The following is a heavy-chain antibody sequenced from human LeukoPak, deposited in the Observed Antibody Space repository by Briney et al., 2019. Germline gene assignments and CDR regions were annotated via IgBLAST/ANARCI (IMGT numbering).Heavy chain of an antibody. D-gene: IGHD5-18*01. CDR1: GGSISSGGYS. J-gene: IGHJ4*02. CDR2: FYHSGST. Sequence: PSETLSLTCAVSGGSISSGGYSWSWIRQPPGKGLEWIGYFYHSGSTYYNPSLKSRVTISVDRSKNQFSLKLSSVTAADTAVYYCARVRAQEGYSYGYYFDYWGQGTLVTVSS. V-gene: IGHV4-30-2*01. CDR3: ARVRAQEGYSYGYYFDY.